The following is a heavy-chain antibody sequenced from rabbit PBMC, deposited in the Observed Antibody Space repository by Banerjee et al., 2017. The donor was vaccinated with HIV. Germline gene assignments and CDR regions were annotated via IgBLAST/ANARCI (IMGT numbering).Heavy chain of an antibody. D-gene: IGHD4-1*01. J-gene: IGHJ4*01. CDR2: IYGDSSGTT. CDR1: GSDISSYS. CDR3: ARDLAGVIGWNFNL. V-gene: IGHV1S45*01. Sequence: QEQLVESGLDLVKPGASLTLTCTASGSDISSYSMGWVHQAPGKGLEWIACIYGDSSGTTYYASWAKGRFAISKTSSTTVTLQMSSLTDADTATYFCARDLAGVIGWNFNLWGQGTLVTVS.